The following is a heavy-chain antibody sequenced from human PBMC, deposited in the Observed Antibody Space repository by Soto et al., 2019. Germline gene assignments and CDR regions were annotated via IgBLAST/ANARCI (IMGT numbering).Heavy chain of an antibody. J-gene: IGHJ6*02. CDR2: VSSGGDST. CDR3: ARDYSLEDYFYYYGLDV. Sequence: EVQLLESGGGLVQPGGSLRLSCAASGFNFSPYAMAWVRQAPGKGLAWVSAVSSGGDSTLYAESVKGRFTISRDTFTNTIYLQMNRLRPEDTAVYDCARDYSLEDYFYYYGLDVWGQGTTVTVSS. V-gene: IGHV3-23*01. D-gene: IGHD2-21*01. CDR1: GFNFSPYA.